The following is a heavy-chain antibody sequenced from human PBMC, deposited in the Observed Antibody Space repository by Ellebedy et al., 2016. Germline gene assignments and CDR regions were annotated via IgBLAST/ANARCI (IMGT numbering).Heavy chain of an antibody. CDR1: GFTFGDHA. CDR3: AKDRSYCGGDCHDFDY. V-gene: IGHV3-49*03. Sequence: GESLKISCTASGFTFGDHAMSWFRHVPGKGLEWIGMVRTKVFGETTEYAASVKGRFTISRDNDKSSLYLQMNSLRNEDTAMYYCAKDRSYCGGDCHDFDYWGQGTLVTVSS. CDR2: VRTKVFGETT. D-gene: IGHD2-21*02. J-gene: IGHJ4*02.